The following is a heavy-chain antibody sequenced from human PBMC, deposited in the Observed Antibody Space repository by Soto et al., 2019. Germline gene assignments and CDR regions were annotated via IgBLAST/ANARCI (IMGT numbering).Heavy chain of an antibody. CDR1: GFTFSTYA. J-gene: IGHJ3*02. V-gene: IGHV3-23*01. CDR2: IGTHADTT. CDR3: ARLFVAVAVNHAFDI. D-gene: IGHD2-2*01. Sequence: EVQLLESGGGLVQPGGSLRLSCAASGFTFSTYALTWVRQAPGKGLEWVSSIGTHADTTYYVDSVKGRFSISRDNSKNTVYLQMSRLSAQDPAVYYCARLFVAVAVNHAFDIWGRGTMVTVSS.